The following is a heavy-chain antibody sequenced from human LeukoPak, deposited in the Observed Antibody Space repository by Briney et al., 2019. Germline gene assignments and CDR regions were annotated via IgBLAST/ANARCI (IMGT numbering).Heavy chain of an antibody. D-gene: IGHD4-11*01. CDR3: ARAATVTNY. V-gene: IGHV1-2*02. CDR1: GYTFTDYY. CDR2: INPNSGGT. Sequence: ASVKVSCKASGYTFTDYYMHWVRQAPGQGLEWMGWINPNSGGTSYAQKFQGRVTMTRDTSITTAYMGLSRLRPDDTAVYYCARAATVTNYWGQGTLVTVSS. J-gene: IGHJ4*02.